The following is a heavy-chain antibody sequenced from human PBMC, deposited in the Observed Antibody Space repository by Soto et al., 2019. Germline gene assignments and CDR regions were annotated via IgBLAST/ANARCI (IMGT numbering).Heavy chain of an antibody. D-gene: IGHD3-3*01. Sequence: QLQLQESGPGLVKPSETLSLTCTVSGGSISSSSYYWGWIRQPPGKGLEWIGSIYYSGSTYYNPSLTSRVTVAVDTSKNQFSLKLSSVTAAGTAVYYCASTIFGVVVYYFDYWGQGTLVTVSS. V-gene: IGHV4-39*01. CDR2: IYYSGST. J-gene: IGHJ4*02. CDR3: ASTIFGVVVYYFDY. CDR1: GGSISSSSYY.